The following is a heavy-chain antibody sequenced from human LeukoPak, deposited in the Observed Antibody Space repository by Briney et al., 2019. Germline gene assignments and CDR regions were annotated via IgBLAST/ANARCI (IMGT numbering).Heavy chain of an antibody. V-gene: IGHV4-34*01. J-gene: IGHJ6*02. CDR3: ARLTTYDVFSINYYALDV. CDR2: INHSAGT. CDR1: GGSLSGYY. Sequence: SETLSLTCAVSGGSLSGYYWSWIRQPPGKGLEWIGEINHSAGTNYNPSLKSRVTISLDTSQNQFSLRLRSVTATDTAVYHCARLTTYDVFSINYYALDVWGQGTTVTVSS. D-gene: IGHD3-9*01.